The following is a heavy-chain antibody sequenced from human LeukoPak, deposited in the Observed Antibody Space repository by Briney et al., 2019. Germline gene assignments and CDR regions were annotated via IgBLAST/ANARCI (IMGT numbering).Heavy chain of an antibody. CDR2: IKQDGSEK. Sequence: PGGSLRLSCAASGFTFSSYWMSWVRQAPGKGLEWVAHIKQDGSEKYYVDSVKGRFTISRDNAKNSLYLQMHSLRAEDTAVYYCVRDNPRCCGVVPVNIDDFWGQGTLVTVSS. CDR3: VRDNPRCCGVVPVNIDDF. V-gene: IGHV3-7*01. J-gene: IGHJ4*02. CDR1: GFTFSSYW. D-gene: IGHD2-15*01.